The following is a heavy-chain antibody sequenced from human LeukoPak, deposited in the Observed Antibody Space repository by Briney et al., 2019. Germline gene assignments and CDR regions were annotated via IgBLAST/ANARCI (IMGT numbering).Heavy chain of an antibody. Sequence: GGSLRLSCAASGFTFSSYSMNWVRQAPGKGLEWVSSISSSSSYIYYADSVKGRFTISRDNAKNTLYLQMKSLRAEETAVYYCVKETGPYSGSDFYFDYWGQGALVTVSS. D-gene: IGHD3-10*01. V-gene: IGHV3-21*01. CDR3: VKETGPYSGSDFYFDY. J-gene: IGHJ4*02. CDR1: GFTFSSYS. CDR2: ISSSSSYI.